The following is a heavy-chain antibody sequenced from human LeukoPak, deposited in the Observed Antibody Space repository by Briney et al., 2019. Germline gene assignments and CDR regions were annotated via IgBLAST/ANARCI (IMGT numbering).Heavy chain of an antibody. J-gene: IGHJ4*02. CDR3: AGYCSGVILWY. Sequence: ASVKVSCTASGYTFTSYAMHWVRQAPGQRLEWMGWINAGNGNTKYSQKFQGRVTITRDTSASTAHMELSSLRSDDTAVYYCAGYCSGVILWYWGQGTLVTVSS. V-gene: IGHV1-3*01. CDR2: INAGNGNT. D-gene: IGHD3-16*01. CDR1: GYTFTSYA.